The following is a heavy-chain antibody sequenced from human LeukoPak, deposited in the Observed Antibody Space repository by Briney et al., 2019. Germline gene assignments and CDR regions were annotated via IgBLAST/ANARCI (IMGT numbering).Heavy chain of an antibody. D-gene: IGHD2-8*01. CDR3: ARAYFTKGYYYYGMDV. V-gene: IGHV3-53*04. CDR1: GFTVSSNY. J-gene: IGHJ6*02. Sequence: GGSLRLSCAASGFTVSSNYMSWVRQAPGKGLEWVSVIYSGGSTYYADSVKGRFTISRHNSKNTLYLQMNSLRAEDTAVYYCARAYFTKGYYYYGMDVWGQGTTVTVSS. CDR2: IYSGGST.